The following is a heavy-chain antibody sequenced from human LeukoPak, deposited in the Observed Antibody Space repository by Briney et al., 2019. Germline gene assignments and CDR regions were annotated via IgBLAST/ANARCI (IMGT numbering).Heavy chain of an antibody. V-gene: IGHV4-30-4*08. D-gene: IGHD7-27*01. J-gene: IGHJ4*02. Sequence: PLSLPCTVSGGSISSGDYYWSWIRQPPGQGLEWIGYIYYSGSTYYNPSLKSRVTISVDTSKNQFSLKLSSVTAADTAVYYCARDQLGIVDYWGQGTLVTVSS. CDR2: IYYSGST. CDR3: ARDQLGIVDY. CDR1: GGSISSGDYY.